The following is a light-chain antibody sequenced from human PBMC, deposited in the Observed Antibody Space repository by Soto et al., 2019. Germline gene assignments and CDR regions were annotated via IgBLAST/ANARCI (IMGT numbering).Light chain of an antibody. CDR2: EVS. J-gene: IGLJ2*01. CDR3: SPYAGSNNVI. CDR1: SSDVGGYNY. V-gene: IGLV2-8*01. Sequence: QSALTQAPSASGSPGQSVTISCTGTSSDVGGYNYVSWYQQHPGKAPKLMIYEVSKRPSGVPDRFSGSKSGNTASLTVSGLQAEDEADYYCSPYAGSNNVIFGGGTKLTVL.